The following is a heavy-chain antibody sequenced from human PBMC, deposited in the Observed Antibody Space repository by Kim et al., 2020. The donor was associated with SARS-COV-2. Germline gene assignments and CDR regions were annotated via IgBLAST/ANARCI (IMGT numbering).Heavy chain of an antibody. CDR2: IYHSGST. V-gene: IGHV4-4*02. Sequence: SETLSLTCAVSGGSISSSNWWSWVRQPPGKGLEWIGEIYHSGSTNYNPSLKSRVTISVDKSKNQFSLKLSSVTAADTAVYYCARFLVGATVWSGNWFDPWGQGTLVTVSS. J-gene: IGHJ5*02. CDR1: GGSISSSNW. CDR3: ARFLVGATVWSGNWFDP. D-gene: IGHD1-26*01.